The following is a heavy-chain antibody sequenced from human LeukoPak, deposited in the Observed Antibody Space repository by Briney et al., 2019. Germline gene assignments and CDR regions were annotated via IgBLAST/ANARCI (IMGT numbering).Heavy chain of an antibody. J-gene: IGHJ4*02. Sequence: VGSLRLSCAASGFTFSNAWMSWVRQAPGKGLEWVGRIKSKTDGGTTDYAAPVKGRFTISRDDSKNTLYLQMNSLKTEDTAVYYCTTAQYSSSLNFDYWGQGTLVTVSS. V-gene: IGHV3-15*01. CDR3: TTAQYSSSLNFDY. CDR1: GFTFSNAW. D-gene: IGHD6-13*01. CDR2: IKSKTDGGTT.